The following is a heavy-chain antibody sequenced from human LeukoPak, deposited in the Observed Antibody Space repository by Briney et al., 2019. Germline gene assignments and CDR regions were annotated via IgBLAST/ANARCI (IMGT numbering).Heavy chain of an antibody. V-gene: IGHV3-23*01. D-gene: IGHD3-10*01. Sequence: PGGSLRLSCAASGFTFSSYAMSWVRQAPGKGLEWVSAISGSGGSTYYADSVKGRFTISRENSKNKLYLQMNSLRAEDTAVYYCANESSWRFGELNWGQGTLVTVSS. CDR1: GFTFSSYA. J-gene: IGHJ4*02. CDR3: ANESSWRFGELN. CDR2: ISGSGGST.